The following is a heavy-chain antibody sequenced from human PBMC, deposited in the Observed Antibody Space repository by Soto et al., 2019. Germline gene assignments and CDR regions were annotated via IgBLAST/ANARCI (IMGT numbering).Heavy chain of an antibody. V-gene: IGHV3-48*01. D-gene: IGHD6-6*01. CDR2: ISSSSSTI. J-gene: IGHJ4*02. CDR3: AKRSSSSTFDY. CDR1: GFTFSTYN. Sequence: GGSLRLSCAASGFTFSTYNMHWVRQAPGKGLEWVSYISSSSSTIYYADSVKGRFTISRDNSKNTLYLQMNSLRAEDTAVYYCAKRSSSSTFDYWGQGTLVTVSS.